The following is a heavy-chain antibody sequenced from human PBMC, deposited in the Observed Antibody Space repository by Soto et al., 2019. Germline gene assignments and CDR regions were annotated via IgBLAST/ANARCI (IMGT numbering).Heavy chain of an antibody. CDR2: ISYDGSNK. D-gene: IGHD4-17*01. V-gene: IGHV3-30-3*01. J-gene: IGHJ6*02. CDR3: ATPPPGYGDYWGMDV. CDR1: GFTFSSYA. Sequence: QVQLVESGGGVVQPGRSLRLSCAASGFTFSSYAMHWVRQAPGKGLEWVAVISYDGSNKYYADSVKGRFTISRDNSKNTLYLQMNSLRAEDTAVYYWATPPPGYGDYWGMDVWGQGTTVTVSS.